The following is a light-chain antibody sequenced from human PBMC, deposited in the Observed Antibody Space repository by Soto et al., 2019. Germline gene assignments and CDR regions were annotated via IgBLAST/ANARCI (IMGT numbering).Light chain of an antibody. CDR1: HIVTSNY. CDR2: GAS. J-gene: IGKJ1*01. V-gene: IGKV3D-20*02. CDR3: QQRSNWPPMWK. Sequence: EIVLTQSPGTLSFSPGYRATLSCMASHIVTSNYLAWYQQKPGQAPRLLFFGASIRATGIPDRFSGSGSGTDFTLTISRLEPEDFAVYYCQQRSNWPPMWKCGQGNKGDIK.